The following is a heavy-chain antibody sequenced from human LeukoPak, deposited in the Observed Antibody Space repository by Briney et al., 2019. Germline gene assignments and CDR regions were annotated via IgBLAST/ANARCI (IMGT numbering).Heavy chain of an antibody. D-gene: IGHD3-10*01. J-gene: IGHJ6*03. Sequence: ASETLSLTCTVSGGSISSYYWSWIRQPPGKGLEWIGYIYYSGSTNYNPSLKSRVTISVDTSKNQFSMKLSSVTAADTAVYSFXXAGDXYYMDVWGKGTTVTVSS. CDR2: IYYSGST. CDR3: XXAGDXYYMDV. V-gene: IGHV4-59*01. CDR1: GGSISSYY.